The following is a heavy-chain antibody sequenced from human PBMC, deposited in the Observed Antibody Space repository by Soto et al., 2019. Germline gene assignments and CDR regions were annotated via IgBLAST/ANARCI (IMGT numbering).Heavy chain of an antibody. CDR3: ARDGRYRYGSYSNYGMDV. Sequence: QIQLVQSGADVRKPGASVKVSCTASGSTFTTYAMHWVRQAHGQRPEWMGWINVDNGNTKYSQNFQGRVTITRATSARTAFMELSGLTYVDTGVYFCARDGRYRYGSYSNYGMDVWGQGTTVIVSS. J-gene: IGHJ6*02. CDR1: GSTFTTYA. V-gene: IGHV1-3*01. CDR2: INVDNGNT. D-gene: IGHD3-16*02.